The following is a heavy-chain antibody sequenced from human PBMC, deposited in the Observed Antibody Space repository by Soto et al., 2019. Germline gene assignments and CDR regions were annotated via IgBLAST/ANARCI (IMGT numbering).Heavy chain of an antibody. CDR1: GGSISSGSYY. D-gene: IGHD6-6*01. J-gene: IGHJ6*02. CDR2: IYYSGST. V-gene: IGHV4-31*03. Sequence: SETLSLTCTVSGGSISSGSYYWSWIRQHPGKGLEWTGYIYYSGSTYYNPSLKSRVTISVDTSKNQFSRKLSSVTAADTAVYYCAREGSSIGMDVWGHGTTVTFSS. CDR3: AREGSSIGMDV.